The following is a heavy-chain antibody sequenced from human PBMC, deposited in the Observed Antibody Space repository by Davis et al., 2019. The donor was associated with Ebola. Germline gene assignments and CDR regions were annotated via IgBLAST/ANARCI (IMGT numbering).Heavy chain of an antibody. V-gene: IGHV4-39*07. Sequence: SETLSLTCTVSGGSISSSSYYWGWIRQPPGKGLEWIGSIYYSGSTYYNPSLKSRVTISVDTSKNQFSLKLSSVTAADTAVYYCARGLRGRRWYFDLWGRGTLVTVSS. CDR2: IYYSGST. D-gene: IGHD3-10*01. CDR1: GGSISSSSYY. CDR3: ARGLRGRRWYFDL. J-gene: IGHJ2*01.